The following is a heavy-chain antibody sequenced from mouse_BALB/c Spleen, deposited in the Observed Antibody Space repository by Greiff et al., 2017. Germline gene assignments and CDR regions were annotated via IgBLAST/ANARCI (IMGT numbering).Heavy chain of an antibody. V-gene: IGHV2-2*02. CDR1: GFSLTSYG. D-gene: IGHD2-14*01. CDR3: ARKKGYRYDAWFAY. CDR2: IWSGGST. J-gene: IGHJ3*01. Sequence: QVQLKESGPGLVQPSQSLSITCTVSGFSLTSYGVHWVRQSPGKGLEWLGVIWSGGSTDYNAAFISRLSISKDNSKSQVFFKMNSLQANDTAIYYCARKKGYRYDAWFAYWGQGTLVTVSA.